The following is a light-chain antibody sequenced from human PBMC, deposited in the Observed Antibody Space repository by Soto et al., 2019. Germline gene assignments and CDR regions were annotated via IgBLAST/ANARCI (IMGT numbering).Light chain of an antibody. CDR3: QQRSNWPPEVT. CDR2: DAS. CDR1: QSVSTY. J-gene: IGKJ5*01. V-gene: IGKV3-11*01. Sequence: IVLTQSPATLSLSPGERATLSCRASQSVSTYLAWYQQKPGQAPRLLIYDASSRATGIPVRFSGSGSGTDFTLTISNLEPEDFALYYCQQRSNWPPEVTFGQGTRLEIK.